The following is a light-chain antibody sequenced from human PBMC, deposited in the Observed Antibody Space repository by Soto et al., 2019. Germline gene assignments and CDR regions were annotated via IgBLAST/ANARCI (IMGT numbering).Light chain of an antibody. CDR1: QVIRND. CDR3: QQSYNTPLT. J-gene: IGKJ5*01. Sequence: IQMTHSPSSMSASVGDRVTITCRASQVIRNDVGWYQQKPGKAPDLLIYAASSLQSGVPSRVSGSGAGTDFTLSSSSLQTEDCATYYCQQSYNTPLTFGQGTRLEIK. CDR2: AAS. V-gene: IGKV1-39*01.